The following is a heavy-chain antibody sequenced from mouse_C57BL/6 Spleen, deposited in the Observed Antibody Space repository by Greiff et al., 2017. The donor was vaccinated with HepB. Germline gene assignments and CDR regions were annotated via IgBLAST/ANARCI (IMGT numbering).Heavy chain of an antibody. Sequence: VQLQQSGAELVKPGASVKLSCKASGYTFTSYWMQWVKQRPGQGLEWIGEIDPSDSYTNYNQKFKGKATLTVDTSSSTAYLQLSSLTSEDSAVYYCARKGEGVYAMDYWGQGTSVTVSS. J-gene: IGHJ4*01. CDR1: GYTFTSYW. CDR3: ARKGEGVYAMDY. V-gene: IGHV1-50*01. CDR2: IDPSDSYT.